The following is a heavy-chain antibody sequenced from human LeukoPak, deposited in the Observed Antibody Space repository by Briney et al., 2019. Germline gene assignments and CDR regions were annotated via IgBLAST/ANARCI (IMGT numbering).Heavy chain of an antibody. V-gene: IGHV3-33*01. CDR2: IWYDGSNK. Sequence: PGGSLRLSCAASGFTFSSYGMHWVRQAPGKGLEWVAVIWYDGSNKYYADSVKGRFTISRDNSKNTLYLQMNSLRAEDTAVYYCARDTAEISFDYWGQGTLVTVSS. J-gene: IGHJ4*02. D-gene: IGHD2/OR15-2a*01. CDR3: ARDTAEISFDY. CDR1: GFTFSSYG.